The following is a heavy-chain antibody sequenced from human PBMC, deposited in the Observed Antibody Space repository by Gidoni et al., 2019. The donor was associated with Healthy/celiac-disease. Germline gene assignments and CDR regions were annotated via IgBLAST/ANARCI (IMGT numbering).Heavy chain of an antibody. D-gene: IGHD2-15*01. CDR3: AKDGKRYCSGGSCYSDY. CDR1: GFTFSSYA. J-gene: IGHJ4*02. Sequence: EVPLVESGGGLVQPGGSLRLSCAASGFTFSSYAMGWVRQAPGKRLEWVSAISGSGGSTYYADSVKGRFTISRDNSKNTLYLQRNSLRAEDTAVYYCAKDGKRYCSGGSCYSDYWGQGTLVTVSS. CDR2: ISGSGGST. V-gene: IGHV3-23*04.